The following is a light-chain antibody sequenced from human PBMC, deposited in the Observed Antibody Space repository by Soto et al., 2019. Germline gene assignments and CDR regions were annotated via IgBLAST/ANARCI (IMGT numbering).Light chain of an antibody. J-gene: IGLJ3*02. CDR2: GNK. Sequence: QSVLTQPPSVSGAPGQRVTISCTGSSSNIGAGYDVHWYQQRPGTAPKLLIYGNKNRPSGVPDRFSGSKSGTSASLAITGLQAEDEADYYCGTWESSRNWVFGGGTQLTVL. CDR1: SSNIGAGYD. V-gene: IGLV1-40*01. CDR3: GTWESSRNWV.